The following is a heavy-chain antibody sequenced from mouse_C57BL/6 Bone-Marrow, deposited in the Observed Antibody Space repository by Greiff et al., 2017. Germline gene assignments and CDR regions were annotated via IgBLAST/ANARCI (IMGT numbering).Heavy chain of an antibody. CDR1: GYTFTDYY. V-gene: IGHV1-76*01. J-gene: IGHJ1*03. CDR3: ARRETVVPYWYFDV. Sequence: QVHVKQSGAELVRPGASVKLSCKASGYTFTDYYINWVKQRPGQGLEWIARIYPGSGNTYYNEKFKGKATLTAEKSSSTAYMQLSSLTSEDSAVYFCARRETVVPYWYFDVWGTGTTVTVSS. CDR2: IYPGSGNT. D-gene: IGHD1-1*01.